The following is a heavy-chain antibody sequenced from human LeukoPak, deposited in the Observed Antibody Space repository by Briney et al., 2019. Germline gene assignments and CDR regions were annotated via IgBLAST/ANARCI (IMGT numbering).Heavy chain of an antibody. CDR1: GCTFTSYA. CDR3: ARSGSIRGYDFWSGYYPAFDY. Sequence: ASVKVSCKAAGCTFTSYAMHWVRQAPGQRLEWMGWINAGNGNTKYSQKFQGRVTITRDTSASTAYMELSSLRSEDTAVYYCARSGSIRGYDFWSGYYPAFDYWGQGTLVTVSS. V-gene: IGHV1-3*01. J-gene: IGHJ4*02. D-gene: IGHD3-3*01. CDR2: INAGNGNT.